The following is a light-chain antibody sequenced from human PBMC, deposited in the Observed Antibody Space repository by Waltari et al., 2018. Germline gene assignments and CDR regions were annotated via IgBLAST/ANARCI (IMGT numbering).Light chain of an antibody. V-gene: IGKV4-1*01. CDR3: QQYYTTPPT. CDR1: QTLFYSPNSKHH. Sequence: DIVITQSPDSLAVSLGASAALNCKSSQTLFYSPNSKHHLAWYQQRPGQPPKLRIDWASTRESGVPDRCSGSGSGTDFTLIISGLQADDVAVYYCQQYYTTPPTFGQGTKVEVK. CDR2: WAS. J-gene: IGKJ1*01.